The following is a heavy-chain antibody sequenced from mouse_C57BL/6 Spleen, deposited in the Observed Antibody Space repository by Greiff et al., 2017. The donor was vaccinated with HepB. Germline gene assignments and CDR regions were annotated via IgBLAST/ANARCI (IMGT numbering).Heavy chain of an antibody. CDR1: GFTFSDYG. CDR3: ARKVSNYFDY. V-gene: IGHV5-17*01. Sequence: EVKLMESGGGLVKPGGSLKLSCAASGFTFSDYGMHWVRQAPEKGLEWVAYISSGSSTIYYADTVKGRFTISRDNAKNTLFLQMTSLRSEDTAMYYCARKVSNYFDYWGQGTTLTVSS. D-gene: IGHD2-14*01. J-gene: IGHJ2*01. CDR2: ISSGSSTI.